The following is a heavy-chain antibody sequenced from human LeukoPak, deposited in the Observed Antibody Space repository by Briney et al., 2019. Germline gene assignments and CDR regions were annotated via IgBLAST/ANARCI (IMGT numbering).Heavy chain of an antibody. CDR3: ATGYYDSSGEDAFDI. CDR2: IYTSGST. Sequence: PSETLSLTCTVSGGSISSGSYYWSWIRQPAGKGLEWIGRIYTSGSTNYNPSLKSRVTISVDTSKNQFSLKLSSVTAADTAVYYCATGYYDSSGEDAFDIWGQGTMVTVSS. CDR1: GGSISSGSYY. J-gene: IGHJ3*02. V-gene: IGHV4-61*02. D-gene: IGHD3-22*01.